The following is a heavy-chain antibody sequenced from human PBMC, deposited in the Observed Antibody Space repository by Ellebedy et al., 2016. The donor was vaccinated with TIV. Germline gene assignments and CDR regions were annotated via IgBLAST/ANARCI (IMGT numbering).Heavy chain of an antibody. V-gene: IGHV3-21*01. J-gene: IGHJ4*02. CDR2: ISSDNDYI. D-gene: IGHD5-12*01. CDR3: AAPGGGYIRGLFDY. Sequence: GESLKISCVASGFPFSGYSMNWVRQAPGKGLEWVSSISSDNDYIYYAASVKGRFTISRDNAKNSLYLQMNSLGAEDTAVYYCAAPGGGYIRGLFDYWGQGTLVTVSS. CDR1: GFPFSGYS.